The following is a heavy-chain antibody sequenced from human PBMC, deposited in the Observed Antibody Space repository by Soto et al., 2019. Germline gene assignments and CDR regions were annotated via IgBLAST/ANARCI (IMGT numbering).Heavy chain of an antibody. CDR1: GFTFSSYS. J-gene: IGHJ4*02. CDR2: ISSSSSYI. D-gene: IGHD6-13*01. CDR3: AREIRVSSWPVDY. V-gene: IGHV3-21*01. Sequence: EVQLVESGGGLVKPGGSLRLSCAASGFTFSSYSMNWVRQAPGKGLEWVSSISSSSSYIYYADSVKGRFTISRDNAKNSLYLQMTSLRAEDTAVYYCAREIRVSSWPVDYGGQGALVTVSS.